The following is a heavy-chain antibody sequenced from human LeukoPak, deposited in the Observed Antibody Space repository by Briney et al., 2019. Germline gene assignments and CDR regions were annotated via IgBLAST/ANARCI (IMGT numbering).Heavy chain of an antibody. CDR1: GFTFSTYG. CDR3: ARDRSGWNDAFDI. CDR2: VRYDGSNK. D-gene: IGHD6-19*01. J-gene: IGHJ3*02. V-gene: IGHV3-30*02. Sequence: GGSLRLSCAASGFTFSTYGMHWVRQAPGKGLEWVAVVRYDGSNKYYADFVKGRFTISRDNSKNTLYLQMNSLRGEDTAVYYCARDRSGWNDAFDIWGQGTMVTVSS.